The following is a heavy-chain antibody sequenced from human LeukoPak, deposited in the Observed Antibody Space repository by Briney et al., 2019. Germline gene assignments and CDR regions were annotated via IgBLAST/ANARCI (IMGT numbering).Heavy chain of an antibody. CDR3: ARGSIDPLLWFGDRGNYYYMDV. J-gene: IGHJ6*03. CDR2: ISAYNGNT. V-gene: IGHV1-18*01. D-gene: IGHD3-10*01. Sequence: ASVKVSCKASGYTFTSYGISWVRQAPGQGLEWMGWISAYNGNTNYAQKFQGRVTITADESTSTAYMELSSLRSEDTAVYYCARGSIDPLLWFGDRGNYYYMDVWGKGTTVTISS. CDR1: GYTFTSYG.